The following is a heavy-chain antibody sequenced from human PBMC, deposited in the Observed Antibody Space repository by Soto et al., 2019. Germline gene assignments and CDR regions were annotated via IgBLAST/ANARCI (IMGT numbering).Heavy chain of an antibody. Sequence: ASVKVSCKASGYTFTGYYMHWVRQAPGQGLEWMGWINPNSGGTNYAQKFQGWVTMTSDTSISTAYMELSRLRSDDTAVYYCASGMVRGRHHSDDMDVWGKGTTVTVSS. V-gene: IGHV1-2*04. CDR3: ASGMVRGRHHSDDMDV. CDR1: GYTFTGYY. D-gene: IGHD3-10*01. CDR2: INPNSGGT. J-gene: IGHJ6*03.